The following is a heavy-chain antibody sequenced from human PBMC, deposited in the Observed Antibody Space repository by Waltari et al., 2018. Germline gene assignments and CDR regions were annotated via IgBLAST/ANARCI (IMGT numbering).Heavy chain of an antibody. CDR3: ASLRGLRGFDY. V-gene: IGHV1-46*01. CDR2: INPSGGST. D-gene: IGHD5-12*01. CDR1: GYTFTSYY. J-gene: IGHJ4*02. Sequence: QVQLVQSGAEVKKPGASVKVSCKASGYTFTSYYLHWVRQAPGQGLEWMGIINPSGGSTSYAQKFQGRVTMTRDTSTSTVYMELSSLRSEDTAVYYCASLRGLRGFDYWGQGTLVTVSS.